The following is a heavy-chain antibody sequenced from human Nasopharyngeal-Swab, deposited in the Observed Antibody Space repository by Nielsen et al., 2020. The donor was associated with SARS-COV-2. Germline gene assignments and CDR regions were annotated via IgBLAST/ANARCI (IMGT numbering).Heavy chain of an antibody. J-gene: IGHJ4*02. D-gene: IGHD3-9*01. Sequence: SLKISCAASGFTFSSYGMHWVRQAPGKGLEWVAVIWYDGSNKYYADSVKGRFTISRDNSKNTLYLQMNSLRAEDTAVYYCARDGAYDILTGLDYWGQGTLVTVSS. V-gene: IGHV3-33*01. CDR3: ARDGAYDILTGLDY. CDR1: GFTFSSYG. CDR2: IWYDGSNK.